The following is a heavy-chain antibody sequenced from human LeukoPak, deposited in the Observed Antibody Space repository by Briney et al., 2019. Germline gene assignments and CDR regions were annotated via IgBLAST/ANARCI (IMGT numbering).Heavy chain of an antibody. CDR2: ISAYNGNT. D-gene: IGHD3-10*02. V-gene: IGHV1-18*01. Sequence: ASVKVSCKASGYTFTSYGISWVRQAPGQGLEWMGWISAYNGNTNYAQKLQGRVTMTTDTSTSTVYMELRSLRSDDTAVYYCARAPTFGYWFDPWGQGTLVTVSS. J-gene: IGHJ5*02. CDR3: ARAPTFGYWFDP. CDR1: GYTFTSYG.